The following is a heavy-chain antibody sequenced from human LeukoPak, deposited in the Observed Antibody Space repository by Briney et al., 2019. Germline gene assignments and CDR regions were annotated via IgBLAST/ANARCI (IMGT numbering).Heavy chain of an antibody. D-gene: IGHD3-10*01. CDR1: GFTFSSYA. V-gene: IGHV3-49*04. CDR3: TRLKYYYGSGSSYFDY. J-gene: IGHJ4*02. CDR2: IRSKAYGGTT. Sequence: GGSLRLSCAASGFTFSSYAMSWVRQAPGKGLEWVGFIRSKAYGGTTEYAASVKGRFTISRDDSKSIAYLQMNSLKTEDTAVYYCTRLKYYYGSGSSYFDYWGQGTLVTVSS.